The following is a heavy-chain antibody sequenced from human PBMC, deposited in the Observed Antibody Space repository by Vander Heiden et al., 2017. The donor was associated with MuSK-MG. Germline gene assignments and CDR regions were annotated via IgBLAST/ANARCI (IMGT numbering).Heavy chain of an antibody. CDR3: AREIVYCGGGSCSMDV. CDR1: GGSISSGSYH. D-gene: IGHD2-15*01. V-gene: IGHV4-61*02. J-gene: IGHJ6*03. CDR2: IYTSGST. Sequence: QVQMQESGPGLVKPSQTLSLTCTVSGGSISSGSYHWSWIRQPAGKGLEWIGRIYTSGSTNYNPSLKSRVTMSVDTSKNQFSLKLSSVTAADTAVYYCAREIVYCGGGSCSMDVWGEGTTVIVSS.